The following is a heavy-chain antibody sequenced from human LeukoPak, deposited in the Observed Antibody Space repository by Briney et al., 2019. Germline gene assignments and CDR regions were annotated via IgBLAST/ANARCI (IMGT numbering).Heavy chain of an antibody. CDR2: INHSGST. J-gene: IGHJ4*02. V-gene: IGHV4-34*01. Sequence: SETLSLTCAVYGGSFSGYYWSWIRQPPGKGLEWIGEINHSGSTNYNPSLKSRVTISVDTSKNQFSLKLSSVTAADTAVYYCAKVGSALVPAAEPYYFDYWGQGTLVTVSS. D-gene: IGHD2-2*01. CDR3: AKVGSALVPAAEPYYFDY. CDR1: GGSFSGYY.